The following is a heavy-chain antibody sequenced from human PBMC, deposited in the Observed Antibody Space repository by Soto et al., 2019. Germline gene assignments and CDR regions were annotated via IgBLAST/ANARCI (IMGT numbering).Heavy chain of an antibody. CDR1: GFTFSSYD. D-gene: IGHD6-13*01. V-gene: IGHV3-13*01. Sequence: EVQLVESGGGLVQPGGSLSLSCAASGFTFSSYDMHWVRQATGKGLEWVSAIGTAGDTYYPGSVKGRFTISRENAKNSLYLQMNSLRAGDTAVYYCARGTSIAAAHYYYGMYVCGQVTTVTVSS. CDR2: IGTAGDT. J-gene: IGHJ6*02. CDR3: ARGTSIAAAHYYYGMYV.